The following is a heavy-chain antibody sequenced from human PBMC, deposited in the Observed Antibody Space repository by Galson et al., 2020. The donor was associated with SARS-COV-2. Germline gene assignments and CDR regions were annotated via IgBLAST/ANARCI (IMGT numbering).Heavy chain of an antibody. V-gene: IGHV4-34*01. Sequence: SQTLSLTCAVSGGSFSGYYWSWIRQPPGQGLEWIGEINHSGSTNYNPSLKSRVTISVDTSKNQFSLKLSSVTAADTAVYYCASSGWSGYYFDYWGQGTLVTVSS. CDR1: GGSFSGYY. CDR2: INHSGST. J-gene: IGHJ4*02. D-gene: IGHD6-19*01. CDR3: ASSGWSGYYFDY.